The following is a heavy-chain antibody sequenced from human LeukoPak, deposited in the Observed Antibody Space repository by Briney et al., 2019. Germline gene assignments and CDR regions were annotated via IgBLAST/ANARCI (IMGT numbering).Heavy chain of an antibody. CDR3: AKEGDYYNSIVPSY. CDR2: ISRSGGST. V-gene: IGHV3-23*01. CDR1: GFTFNNYA. Sequence: GGSLRLSCAASGFTFNNYAMTWVRQASGKGLEWVSAISRSGGSTYYADSVKGRFTISKDNSKTTLYLQMNSLRAEDTAVYYCAKEGDYYNSIVPSYWGQGTLVTVSS. D-gene: IGHD3-22*01. J-gene: IGHJ4*02.